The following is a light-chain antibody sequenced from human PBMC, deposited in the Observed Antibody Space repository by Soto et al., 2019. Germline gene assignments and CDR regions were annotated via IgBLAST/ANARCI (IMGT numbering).Light chain of an antibody. Sequence: EIVLTPSPGTLSLSPGERATRSCRASQSVSSSYLAWYQQKPGQAPRLLLYGASSRATGIPDRFSGSGSGTDFTLTISRLEPEDFAVYYCQQYGSSPPFTFGQGTRLEIK. V-gene: IGKV3-20*01. CDR2: GAS. CDR3: QQYGSSPPFT. J-gene: IGKJ5*01. CDR1: QSVSSSY.